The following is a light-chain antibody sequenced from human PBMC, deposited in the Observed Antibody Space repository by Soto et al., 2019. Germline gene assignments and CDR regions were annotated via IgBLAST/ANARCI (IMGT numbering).Light chain of an antibody. CDR2: DVS. CDR1: SSDVGGYNY. CDR3: SSYTSSSTLFYV. J-gene: IGLJ1*01. Sequence: QSALTQPASVSGSPGQSITISCTGNSSDVGGYNYVSWYQQHPGKAPKLMIYDVSNRPSGVSNRFSGSKSGNTASLTISGXXXXXXXXXYCSSYTSSSTLFYVFGTGTKLTVL. V-gene: IGLV2-14*01.